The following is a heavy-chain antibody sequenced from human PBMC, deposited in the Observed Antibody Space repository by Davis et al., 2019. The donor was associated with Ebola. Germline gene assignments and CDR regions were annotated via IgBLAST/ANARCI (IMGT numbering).Heavy chain of an antibody. CDR1: GCSISSYY. J-gene: IGHJ4*02. CDR3: ARHISLAAAGTGFDY. D-gene: IGHD6-13*01. Sequence: MPGGSLRLSCTVSGCSISSYYWSWIRQPPGQGLEWLGYIYYSGSTNYNPSLKSRVTISVDTSKNQFSLKLSSVTAADTAVYYCARHISLAAAGTGFDYWGQGTLVTVSS. CDR2: IYYSGST. V-gene: IGHV4-59*08.